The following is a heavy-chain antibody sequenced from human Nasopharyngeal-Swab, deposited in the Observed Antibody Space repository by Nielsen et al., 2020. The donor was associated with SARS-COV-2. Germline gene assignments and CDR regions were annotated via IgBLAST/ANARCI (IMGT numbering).Heavy chain of an antibody. V-gene: IGHV5-51*01. CDR3: ARLYGGYVDY. Sequence: GESLKISCQGSGYSFSTYWIGWVRQMPGKGPEWMGIIYPGDSTTKYRPSFQGQVTISADKSISTAYLQWSSLKASDTAMYFCARLYGGYVDYWGQGTLVTVSS. CDR1: GYSFSTYW. CDR2: IYPGDSTT. D-gene: IGHD4/OR15-4a*01. J-gene: IGHJ4*02.